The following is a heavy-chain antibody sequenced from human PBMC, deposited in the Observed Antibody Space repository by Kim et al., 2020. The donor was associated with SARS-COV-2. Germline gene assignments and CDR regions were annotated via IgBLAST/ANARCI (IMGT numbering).Heavy chain of an antibody. CDR1: GYSFTSYW. V-gene: IGHV5-51*01. CDR3: ARNLYSGSYYRYYYGMDV. J-gene: IGHJ6*02. D-gene: IGHD1-26*01. CDR2: IYPGDSDT. Sequence: GESLKISCKGSGYSFTSYWIGWVRQMPGKGLEWMGIIYPGDSDTRYSPSFQGQVTISADKSISTAYLQWSSLKASDTAMYYCARNLYSGSYYRYYYGMDVWDQGTTVTVSS.